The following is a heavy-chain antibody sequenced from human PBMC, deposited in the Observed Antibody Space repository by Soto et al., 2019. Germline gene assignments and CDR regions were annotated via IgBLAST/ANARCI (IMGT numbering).Heavy chain of an antibody. D-gene: IGHD3-9*01. CDR3: ASPPTLRYFDWLGDAFDI. CDR2: IYYSGST. CDR1: GGSISSSSYY. V-gene: IGHV4-39*01. Sequence: SETLSLTCTVSGGSISSSSYYWGWIRQPPGKGLEWIGSIYYSGSTYYNPSLKSRVTISVDTSKNQFSLKLSSVTAADTAVYYCASPPTLRYFDWLGDAFDIWGQGTMVTVSS. J-gene: IGHJ3*02.